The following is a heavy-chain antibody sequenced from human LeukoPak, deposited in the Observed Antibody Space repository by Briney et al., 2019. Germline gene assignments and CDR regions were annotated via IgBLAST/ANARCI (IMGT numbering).Heavy chain of an antibody. J-gene: IGHJ4*02. CDR3: AKAPVTTCSGAYCYPFDY. CDR1: GFTVSSNY. CDR2: ISVSGNT. V-gene: IGHV3-53*01. D-gene: IGHD2-21*01. Sequence: GGSLRLSCAASGFTVSSNYMSWVRQAPGKGLEWVSAISVSGNTYHADSVKGRFTISRDSSKNTLYLHMNRLRAEDAAVYYCAKAPVTTCSGAYCYPFDYWGQGTLVTVSS.